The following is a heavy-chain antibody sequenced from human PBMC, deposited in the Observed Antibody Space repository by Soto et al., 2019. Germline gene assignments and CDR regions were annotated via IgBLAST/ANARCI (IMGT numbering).Heavy chain of an antibody. CDR2: IIPIFGTA. CDR3: ARSRVWSGYYRYYYYGMDV. V-gene: IGHV1-69*01. D-gene: IGHD3-3*01. J-gene: IGHJ6*02. Sequence: QVQLVQSGAEVKKPGSSVKVSCKASGGTFSSYAISWVRQAPGQGLEWMGGIIPIFGTANYAQKFQGRVTITADESTSTAYMELSSLRSEDTAVYYCARSRVWSGYYRYYYYGMDVWGQGTTVTVSS. CDR1: GGTFSSYA.